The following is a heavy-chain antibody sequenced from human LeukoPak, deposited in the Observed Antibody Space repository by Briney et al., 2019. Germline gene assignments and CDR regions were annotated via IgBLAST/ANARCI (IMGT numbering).Heavy chain of an antibody. CDR2: IWPVGTIQ. CDR3: ARHNHDWGWDF. J-gene: IGHJ4*02. CDR1: GFIFSYYG. D-gene: IGHD2-8*02. Sequence: GGSLRLSCAASGFIFSYYGMHWVRQAPGKGLEWLAVIWPVGTIQYYADPVKGRFTISRDNSKNTLYLQLTGLRADDSAVYYCARHNHDWGWDFWGQGAQVTVSS. V-gene: IGHV3-33*01.